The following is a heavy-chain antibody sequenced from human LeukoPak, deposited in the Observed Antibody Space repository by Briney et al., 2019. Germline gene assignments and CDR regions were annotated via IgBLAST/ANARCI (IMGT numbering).Heavy chain of an antibody. CDR3: AADGGSGWYHDAFDI. Sequence: GASVKVSCKASGYTFTSYGIGWVRQAPGQGLEWMGWISAYNGNTNYAQKLQGRVTMTTDTSTSTAYMELRSLRSDDTAVYYCAADGGSGWYHDAFDIWGQGTTVTVSS. CDR2: ISAYNGNT. D-gene: IGHD6-19*01. V-gene: IGHV1-18*01. J-gene: IGHJ3*02. CDR1: GYTFTSYG.